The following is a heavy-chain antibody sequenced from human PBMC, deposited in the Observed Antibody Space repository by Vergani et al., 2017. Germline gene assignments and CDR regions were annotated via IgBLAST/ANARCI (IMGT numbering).Heavy chain of an antibody. CDR1: GFSFNSYW. D-gene: IGHD3-9*01. CDR3: ARARCIETCYMSYWLDS. J-gene: IGHJ5*01. Sequence: DVHLAESGGGFFQPGGSLRLSCSASGFSFNSYWMHWVRQVPGKGLLWVSRIKSDGRITAYADSVKGRFTISRDNAQNTLYLQMNSLRVDDTGVYYCARARCIETCYMSYWLDSWGQGTLVTVSS. V-gene: IGHV3-74*03. CDR2: IKSDGRIT.